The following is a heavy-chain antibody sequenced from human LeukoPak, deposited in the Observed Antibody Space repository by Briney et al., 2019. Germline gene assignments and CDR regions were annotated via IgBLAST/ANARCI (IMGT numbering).Heavy chain of an antibody. CDR2: ISSNGDST. D-gene: IGHD2-2*01. J-gene: IGHJ5*02. V-gene: IGHV3-23*01. CDR1: GFTFTTYA. CDR3: AGYQRMLDP. Sequence: GGSLRLSCAASGFTFTTYACWVRQAPGKGLEWVSTISSNGDSTFYADSVKGRFTIPRDNSKNTLYLQMNSLRAEDTAVYHCAGYQRMLDPWGQGTLVTVSS.